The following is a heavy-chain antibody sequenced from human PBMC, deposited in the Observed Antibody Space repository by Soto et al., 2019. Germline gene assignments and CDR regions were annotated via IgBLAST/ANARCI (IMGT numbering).Heavy chain of an antibody. CDR3: AVGSSGFYYIY. CDR2: IDHSGST. J-gene: IGHJ4*02. D-gene: IGHD1-26*01. Sequence: SETLSLTCAVYGGSFSGYYWSWIRQPPEKGLEWIGDIDHSGSTNYNPPLKSRVTISKDTSKNQLSLKLSSVTAADTAVYYCAVGSSGFYYIYWGQGIQVTVSS. V-gene: IGHV4-34*01. CDR1: GGSFSGYY.